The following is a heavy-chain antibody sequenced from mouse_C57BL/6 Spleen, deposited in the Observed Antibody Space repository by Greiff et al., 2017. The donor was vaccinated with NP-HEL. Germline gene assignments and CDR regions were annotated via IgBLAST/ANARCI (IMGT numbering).Heavy chain of an antibody. CDR1: GYTFTDYY. CDR2: IYPGSGNT. Sequence: QVQLQQSGAELVRPGASVKLSCKASGYTFTDYYINWVKPRPGQGLEWIARIYPGSGNTYYNEKFKGKATLTAEKSSSTAYMQLSSLTSEDSAVYFCARKWDYYEDYFDYWGQGTTLTVSS. J-gene: IGHJ2*01. D-gene: IGHD1-1*01. CDR3: ARKWDYYEDYFDY. V-gene: IGHV1-76*01.